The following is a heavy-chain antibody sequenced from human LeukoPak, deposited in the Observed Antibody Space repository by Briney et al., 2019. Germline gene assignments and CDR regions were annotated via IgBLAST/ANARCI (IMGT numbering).Heavy chain of an antibody. Sequence: GGSLRLSCAASGFTFSNAWTSWVRQAPGKGLEWVGRIKSKTDGWTTDYAALVKGRFTISRDDSKTTLYLQMNSLKTEDTAVYYCTTREVPAAMDYFDYWGQGTLVTVSS. J-gene: IGHJ4*02. CDR2: IKSKTDGWTT. V-gene: IGHV3-15*01. CDR1: GFTFSNAW. D-gene: IGHD2-2*01. CDR3: TTREVPAAMDYFDY.